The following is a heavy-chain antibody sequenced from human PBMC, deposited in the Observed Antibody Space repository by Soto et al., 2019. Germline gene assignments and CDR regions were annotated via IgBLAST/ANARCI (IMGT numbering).Heavy chain of an antibody. D-gene: IGHD2-15*01. CDR1: GYTFTSYA. V-gene: IGHV1-3*01. Sequence: ASVKVSCKASGYTFTSYAMHWVRQAPGQRLEWMGWINAGNGNTKYAQKFQGRVTMTRDTSTSTVYMELSSLRSEDTAVYYCARGVTGFCSGGSCYSDADYYYYMDVWGKGTTVTVSS. CDR3: ARGVTGFCSGGSCYSDADYYYYMDV. J-gene: IGHJ6*03. CDR2: INAGNGNT.